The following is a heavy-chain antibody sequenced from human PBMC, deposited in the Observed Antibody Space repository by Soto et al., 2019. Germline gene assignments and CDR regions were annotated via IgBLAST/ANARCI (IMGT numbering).Heavy chain of an antibody. CDR2: RYYSEST. J-gene: IGHJ4*02. V-gene: IGHV4-31*03. D-gene: IGHD2-15*01. CDR3: PSPKSSRARCYSWSLDY. CDR1: GGSITTGGYY. Sequence: SETLSLTCTVSGGSITTGGYYWSWIRQLPGKGLEWIGHRYYSESTYYNPSLKSRVSISLDTSKNQFSLKLSFVTAADTAMYSCPSPKSSRARCYSWSLDYWGQGTPVTVSS.